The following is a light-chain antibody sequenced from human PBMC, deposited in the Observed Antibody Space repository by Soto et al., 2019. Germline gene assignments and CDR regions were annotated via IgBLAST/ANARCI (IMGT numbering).Light chain of an antibody. V-gene: IGKV3-15*01. CDR3: LQYNNGPRT. CDR1: QSVSSK. Sequence: EIVMTQSPSTLSVSPGERATLSCRASQSVSSKLAWYRHKPGQAPRLLIYGASTRATGIPARFSGSGSGTEFTLTISSLQSEDFAVYYCLQYNNGPRTFGQGTKVDIK. J-gene: IGKJ1*01. CDR2: GAS.